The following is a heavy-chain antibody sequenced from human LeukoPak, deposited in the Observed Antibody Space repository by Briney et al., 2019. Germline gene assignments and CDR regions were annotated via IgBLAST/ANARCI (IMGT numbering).Heavy chain of an antibody. D-gene: IGHD1-26*01. Sequence: ESGPTLVKPTQTLTLTCTVSGFSLSNARMGVTWTRQPPGKALEWLAHIFSNDEKSYSTSLKSRLTISKDTSKSQVVLTMTSMDPVDTATYYCARILVGTTKRPWYFDLWGRGTLVTVSS. CDR2: IFSNDEK. CDR3: ARILVGTTKRPWYFDL. J-gene: IGHJ2*01. V-gene: IGHV2-26*01. CDR1: GFSLSNARMG.